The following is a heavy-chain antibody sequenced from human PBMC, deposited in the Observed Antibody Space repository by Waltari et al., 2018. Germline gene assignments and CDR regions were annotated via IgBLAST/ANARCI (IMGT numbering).Heavy chain of an antibody. CDR2: INPNSGGT. Sequence: QVQLVQSGPERKKPGASVKVSCKSSGYTFTGNDIHWVRQAPGQGLEWMGRINPNSGGTNYAQKFQGRVTMTRDTSISTAYMELSRLRSDDTAVYYCARDSSGWYYFDYWGQGTLVTVSS. D-gene: IGHD6-19*01. V-gene: IGHV1-2*06. CDR3: ARDSSGWYYFDY. J-gene: IGHJ4*02. CDR1: GYTFTGND.